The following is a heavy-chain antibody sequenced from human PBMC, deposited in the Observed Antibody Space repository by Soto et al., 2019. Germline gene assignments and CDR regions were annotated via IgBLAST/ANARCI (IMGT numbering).Heavy chain of an antibody. CDR1: GYTFTGYY. D-gene: IGHD3-16*01. CDR3: ARLKNQGWHGGYYYYGMDV. Sequence: ASVKVSCKASGYTFTGYYMHWVRQAPGQGLEWMGWINPNSGGTNYAQKFQGRVTRTRDTSISTAYMELSRLRSDDTAVYYCARLKNQGWHGGYYYYGMDVWGQGTTVTVSS. CDR2: INPNSGGT. V-gene: IGHV1-2*02. J-gene: IGHJ6*02.